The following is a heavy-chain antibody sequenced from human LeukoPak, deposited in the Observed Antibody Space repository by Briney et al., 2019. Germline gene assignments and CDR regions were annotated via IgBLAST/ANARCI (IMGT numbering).Heavy chain of an antibody. D-gene: IGHD3-10*02. CDR1: GLSIGDYT. V-gene: IGHV3-43*01. J-gene: IGHJ6*04. CDR2: ISRNGVAT. Sequence: GGSLRLSCEASGLSIGDYTMHWVRQVPGKGLEWVSLISRNGVATKYADSVRGRFTISRDNAKNSLYLQMNSLRAEDTAVYYCAELGITMIGGVWGKGTTVTVSS. CDR3: AELGITMIGGV.